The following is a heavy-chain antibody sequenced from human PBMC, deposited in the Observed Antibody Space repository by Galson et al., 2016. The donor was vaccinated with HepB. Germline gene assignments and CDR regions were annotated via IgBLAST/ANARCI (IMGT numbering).Heavy chain of an antibody. J-gene: IGHJ3*02. V-gene: IGHV3-30*04. CDR2: ISYDGSTK. CDR1: GFTFSSYA. Sequence: SLRLSCAASGFTFSSYAMHWVRQAPGKGLEWVAVISYDGSTKYYADSVKGRFTISRDNSKNTLYLQMNSLRAEDTAVYYCERDNTILWFGELIGNAFDIWGQGTLVTVSS. D-gene: IGHD3-10*01. CDR3: ERDNTILWFGELIGNAFDI.